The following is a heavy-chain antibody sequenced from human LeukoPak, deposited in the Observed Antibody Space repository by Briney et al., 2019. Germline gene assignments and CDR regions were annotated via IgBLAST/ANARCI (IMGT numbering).Heavy chain of an antibody. CDR1: GFTFSSYG. J-gene: IGHJ4*02. CDR2: ISSSSSTI. V-gene: IGHV3-48*01. Sequence: PGGSLRLSCAASGFTFSSYGMNWVRQAPGKGLEWVSYISSSSSTIYYADSVKGRFTISRDNAKNSLYLQMNSLRAEDTAVYYCARETYCSGGSCYPYYFDYWGQGTLVTVSS. CDR3: ARETYCSGGSCYPYYFDY. D-gene: IGHD2-15*01.